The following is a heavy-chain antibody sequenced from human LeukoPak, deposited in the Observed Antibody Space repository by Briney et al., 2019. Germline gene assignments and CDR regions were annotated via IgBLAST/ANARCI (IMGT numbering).Heavy chain of an antibody. V-gene: IGHV5-51*01. CDR3: ARRGGGAVADGYFDY. D-gene: IGHD2-15*01. CDR1: GYSFTSYW. Sequence: GESLKISCKGSGYSFTSYWIGWVRQMPGKGLEWMGIIYPDDSDTKYSPSFQGQVTISAAKSISTAYLQWSSLEASDTAIYYCARRGGGAVADGYFDYWGQGTLVTVSS. CDR2: IYPDDSDT. J-gene: IGHJ4*02.